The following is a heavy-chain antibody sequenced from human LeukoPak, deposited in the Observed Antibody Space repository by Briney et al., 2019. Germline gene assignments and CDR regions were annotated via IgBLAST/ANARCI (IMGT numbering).Heavy chain of an antibody. CDR1: GRSPSSYY. D-gene: IGHD1-26*01. J-gene: IGHJ4*02. CDR3: ARAGGSSGSYLKYYFDY. V-gene: IGHV4-59*01. Sequence: SETRSLTCSVPGRSPSSYYSSCIRQPPGHGLEWTGYIYYSGSTHSTPSLKRRVTTPVDTSKYQLSLKLSSVTAADTAVYYCARAGGSSGSYLKYYFDYWGQGTLVTASS. CDR2: IYYSGST.